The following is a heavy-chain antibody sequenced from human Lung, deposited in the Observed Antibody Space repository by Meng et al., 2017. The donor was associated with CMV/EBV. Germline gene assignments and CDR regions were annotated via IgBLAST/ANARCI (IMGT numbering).Heavy chain of an antibody. CDR2: ISSSSTSI. Sequence: GGSLRLXCAASGYTFSGYTLHWVRQAPGKGLEWVSSISSSSTSIYYADSVKGRFTISRDNARNSLFMQMNSLRAEDTAVYYCARARARKGLGCLEGASNDFDSXGQGXLVTVSS. D-gene: IGHD1-26*01. CDR1: GYTFSGYT. V-gene: IGHV3-21*01. CDR3: ARARARKGLGCLEGASNDFDS. J-gene: IGHJ5*01.